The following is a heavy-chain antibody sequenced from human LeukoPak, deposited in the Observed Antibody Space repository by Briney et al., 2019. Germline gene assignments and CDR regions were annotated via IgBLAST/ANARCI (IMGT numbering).Heavy chain of an antibody. CDR1: GFTFSNYW. J-gene: IGHJ4*02. Sequence: GGSLRLSYAASGFTFSNYWMHWVRQAPGKGLLWVSRINKDGTSTTNADSVKGRFTISRDNAKNTLYLQMNSLRAEDTAVYYCTRDMIRGVVNYWGQGTLVTVSS. CDR3: TRDMIRGVVNY. V-gene: IGHV3-74*01. CDR2: INKDGTST. D-gene: IGHD3-10*01.